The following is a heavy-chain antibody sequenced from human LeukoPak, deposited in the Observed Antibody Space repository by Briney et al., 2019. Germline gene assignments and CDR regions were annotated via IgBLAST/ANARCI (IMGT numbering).Heavy chain of an antibody. V-gene: IGHV4-4*02. J-gene: IGHJ4*02. CDR3: AREGGFYRPLDY. CDR1: GGSISATNW. Sequence: ASETLSLTSAVSGGSISATNWWTWVRQPPRGGLEWIGEVHLNGRTHYSPSLESRVTMSADMSENHISLQLTSVTAADTAVYYCAREGGFYRPLDYSGPGTLVIVSS. CDR2: VHLNGRT. D-gene: IGHD2/OR15-2a*01.